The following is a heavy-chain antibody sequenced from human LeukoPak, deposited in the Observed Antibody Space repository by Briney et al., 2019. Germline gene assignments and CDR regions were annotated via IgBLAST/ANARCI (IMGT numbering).Heavy chain of an antibody. CDR3: AKMPAYYSDSSGYGPYYFHY. V-gene: IGHV3-23*01. J-gene: IGHJ4*02. CDR1: GFIFGSYA. CDR2: NSGSGGST. Sequence: GSLRLSCAASGFIFGSYAMSWVRQAPGKGLEWVSGNSGSGGSTYYVDSVKGRFTISRDNSKSTLYLQMNSLRAEDTAVYYCAKMPAYYSDSSGYGPYYFHYWGQGTLVTVSS. D-gene: IGHD3-22*01.